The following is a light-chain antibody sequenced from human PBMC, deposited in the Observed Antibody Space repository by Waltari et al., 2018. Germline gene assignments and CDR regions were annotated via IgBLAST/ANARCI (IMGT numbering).Light chain of an antibody. Sequence: DIQMTQSPSTLSASVGDRIPIPCRASQSISTWLAWYQQKPGKAPKLLIYKASNLESGVPSRFSGSGSGTEFTLTISSLQPDDFATYYCQQYNSYHTFGQGTKLEIK. J-gene: IGKJ2*01. CDR1: QSISTW. CDR2: KAS. CDR3: QQYNSYHT. V-gene: IGKV1-5*03.